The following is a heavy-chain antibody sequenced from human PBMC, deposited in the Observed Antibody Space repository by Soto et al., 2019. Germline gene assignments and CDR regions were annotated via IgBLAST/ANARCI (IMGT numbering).Heavy chain of an antibody. D-gene: IGHD5-18*01. CDR2: ISESGDST. V-gene: IGHV3-23*01. Sequence: EVQLLDSGGRLVQPGGSLRLSCAASGFTFSSYAMSWVRQAPGKGLEWVSSISESGDSTSYAESVRGRFTSSRDDSKNTLYLQMNSLRAEDTAVYSCAKSRIQGWTKGLYDHWGQGTLVTVSS. CDR1: GFTFSSYA. J-gene: IGHJ4*02. CDR3: AKSRIQGWTKGLYDH.